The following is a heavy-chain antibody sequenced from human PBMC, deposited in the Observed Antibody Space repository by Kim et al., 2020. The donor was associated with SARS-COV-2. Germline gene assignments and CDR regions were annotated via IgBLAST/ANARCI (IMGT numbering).Heavy chain of an antibody. V-gene: IGHV5-51*01. CDR3: ARRRGGLGSGNWFDP. Sequence: GESLKISCEGSGYDFSSYSIGWVRQMPGQGLEWMGIIFPPRSLTTYSPSFQGQVTISVDESINTAYLQWSSLKASDTAMYYCARRRGGLGSGNWFDPWGQGTLVTVSS. D-gene: IGHD3-10*01. J-gene: IGHJ5*02. CDR2: IFPPRSLT. CDR1: GYDFSSYS.